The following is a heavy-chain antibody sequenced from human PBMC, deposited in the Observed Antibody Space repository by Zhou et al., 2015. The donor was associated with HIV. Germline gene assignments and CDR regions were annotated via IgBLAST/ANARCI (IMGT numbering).Heavy chain of an antibody. CDR3: ARSSGNYDFAFDI. D-gene: IGHD3-22*01. J-gene: IGHJ3*02. Sequence: QVQLVQSGAEVKKPGSSVKVSCKASGGTFNKHGISWVRQAPGQGLEWMGGIIPMFDIENHAQKFRGRLTITADKSTGAAYMELNSLRSEDAAVYYCARSSGNYDFAFDIWGQGTRVIVSS. CDR1: GGTFNKHG. V-gene: IGHV1-69*17. CDR2: IIPMFDIE.